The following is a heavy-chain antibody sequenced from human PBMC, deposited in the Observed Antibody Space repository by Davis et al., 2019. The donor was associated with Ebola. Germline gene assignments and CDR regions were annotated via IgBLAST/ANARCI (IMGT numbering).Heavy chain of an antibody. Sequence: ASVKVSCKGSGYTFSNYGLSRVRQAPGQGLEWMGWIGVYDSDTKYTHKFQGRVTMTTGTSTSTAYMELRSLRSDDTAIYYCARNSSGANGLDVWGQGTTVTVSS. CDR2: IGVYDSDT. D-gene: IGHD6-6*01. CDR3: ARNSSGANGLDV. CDR1: GYTFSNYG. J-gene: IGHJ6*02. V-gene: IGHV1-18*01.